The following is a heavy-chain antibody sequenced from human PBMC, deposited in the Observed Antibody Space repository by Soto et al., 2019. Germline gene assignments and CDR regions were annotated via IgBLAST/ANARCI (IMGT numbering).Heavy chain of an antibody. D-gene: IGHD6-19*01. CDR2: IWYDGSNK. CDR3: ARTLGSGWQYYYYGMDV. J-gene: IGHJ6*02. Sequence: QVQLVESGGGVVQPGRSLRLSCAASGFTFSSYGMHWVRQAPGKGLEGVAVIWYDGSNKYYADSVKGRFTISRDNSKNTLYLQMNSLRAEDTAVYYCARTLGSGWQYYYYGMDVWGQGTTVTVSS. V-gene: IGHV3-33*01. CDR1: GFTFSSYG.